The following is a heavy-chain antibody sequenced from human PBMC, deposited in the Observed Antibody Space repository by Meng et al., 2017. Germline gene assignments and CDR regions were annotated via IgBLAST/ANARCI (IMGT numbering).Heavy chain of an antibody. CDR1: GFTFSSYG. D-gene: IGHD6-19*01. CDR2: IWYDGSNK. V-gene: IGHV3-33*01. J-gene: IGHJ4*02. Sequence: VQLVEAGGGVVQPGRSLRLSCAASGFTFSSYGMHWVRQAPGKGLEWVAVIWYDGSNKYYADSVKGRFTISRDNSKNTLYLQMNSLRAEDTAVYYCARVVYSSGWSFGYWGQGTLVTVSS. CDR3: ARVVYSSGWSFGY.